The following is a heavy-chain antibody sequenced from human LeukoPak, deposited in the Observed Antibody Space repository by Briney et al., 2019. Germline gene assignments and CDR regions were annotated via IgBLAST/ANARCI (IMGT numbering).Heavy chain of an antibody. CDR2: IRFVGGHH. Sequence: PGGSLRLSCAASGFTSGVFGMHSVRETPHRGRGRIAFIRFVGGHHYHVDSVEGRFTSSRDNSKSTMYVQMSSLKNEDTAVYYCAKDFERRTWGGSWFDTWGQGTLVTVSS. V-gene: IGHV3-30*02. CDR3: AKDFERRTWGGSWFDT. J-gene: IGHJ5*02. CDR1: GFTSGVFG. D-gene: IGHD3-10*01.